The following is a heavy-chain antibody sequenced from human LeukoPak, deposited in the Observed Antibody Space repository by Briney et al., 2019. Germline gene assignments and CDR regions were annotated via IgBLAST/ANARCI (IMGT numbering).Heavy chain of an antibody. CDR1: GFTFGDYT. D-gene: IGHD3-3*01. J-gene: IGHJ4*02. CDR2: ITWDGGSI. V-gene: IGHV3-9*03. Sequence: GRSLRLSCVTSGFTFGDYTMHWVRQVPGKGPEWLSGITWDGGSIAEGGSVKGRFTISRDNAKSSLYLQMNSLRNEDMAFYFCAKGYTFHGVAHDSGYFDYWGQGTLVTVSS. CDR3: AKGYTFHGVAHDSGYFDY.